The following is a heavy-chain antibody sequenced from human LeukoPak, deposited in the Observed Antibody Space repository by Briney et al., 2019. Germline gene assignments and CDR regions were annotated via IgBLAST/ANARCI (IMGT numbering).Heavy chain of an antibody. J-gene: IGHJ4*02. V-gene: IGHV1-2*02. CDR2: INPNSGGT. Sequence: ASVKVSCKASGYTFTSYGISWVRQAPGQGLEWMGWINPNSGGTNYAQKFQGRVTMTRDTSISTAYMELSRLRSDDTAVYYCARDMTTGVPRLLWGQGTLVTVSS. CDR3: ARDMTTGVPRLL. CDR1: GYTFTSYG. D-gene: IGHD4-17*01.